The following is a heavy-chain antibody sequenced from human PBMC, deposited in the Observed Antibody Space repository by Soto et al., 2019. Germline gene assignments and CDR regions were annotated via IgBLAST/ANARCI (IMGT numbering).Heavy chain of an antibody. D-gene: IGHD3-10*01. CDR3: ARESGYYASGSYYWEDY. Sequence: QVQLQESGPGLVKPSETLSLTCTVSGGSVRSGSYYWSWIRQPPGKGLDWIGYIYYSGSTNYNPSLKSRVTISIDPSKNQFSLKLSSVTAADTAVYYCARESGYYASGSYYWEDYWGQGTLVTVSS. CDR1: GGSVRSGSYY. CDR2: IYYSGST. V-gene: IGHV4-61*01. J-gene: IGHJ4*02.